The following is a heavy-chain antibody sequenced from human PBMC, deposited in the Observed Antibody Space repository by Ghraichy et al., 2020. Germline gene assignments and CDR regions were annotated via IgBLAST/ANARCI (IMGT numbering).Heavy chain of an antibody. D-gene: IGHD2-15*01. V-gene: IGHV4-30-4*01. J-gene: IGHJ6*02. CDR1: GASVSSGDYY. CDR3: ASGSSRTYHGMDV. Sequence: SETLSLTCTVSGASVSSGDYYWSWIRQPPGKGLEWIGYMYHGGSAYYNPSLRSRLTMSVDTSKNQFSLEVSSVTAADTAVYYCASGSSRTYHGMDVWGQGTTATVSS. CDR2: MYHGGSA.